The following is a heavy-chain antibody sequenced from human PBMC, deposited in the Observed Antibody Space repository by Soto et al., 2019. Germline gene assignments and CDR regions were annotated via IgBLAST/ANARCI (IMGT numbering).Heavy chain of an antibody. V-gene: IGHV3-30-3*01. CDR3: ARWEQPLFDY. D-gene: IGHD1-26*01. Sequence: QVKLVESGGGVVQPGRSLRLSCAASGFNVSAYTMHWVRQAPGKGLEWVAVISSDGNHKYYPDSVKGRFTISRDTSTNTLHAQMNSLRAEYTAVYYCARWEQPLFDYWGQGTLVTVSS. CDR2: ISSDGNHK. J-gene: IGHJ4*02. CDR1: GFNVSAYT.